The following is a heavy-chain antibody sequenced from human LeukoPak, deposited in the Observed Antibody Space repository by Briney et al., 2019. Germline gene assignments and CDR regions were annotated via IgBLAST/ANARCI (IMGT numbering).Heavy chain of an antibody. J-gene: IGHJ6*02. Sequence: GGSLRLSCAASGFTFRSYGMHWVRQAPGKGLEWVAVIWYDGSNKFYADSVKGRFTISRDNSKNTLYLQMNSLRAEDTAVCYCARDMQLVPYGMDVWGQGTTVTVSS. V-gene: IGHV3-33*01. CDR1: GFTFRSYG. D-gene: IGHD6-6*01. CDR2: IWYDGSNK. CDR3: ARDMQLVPYGMDV.